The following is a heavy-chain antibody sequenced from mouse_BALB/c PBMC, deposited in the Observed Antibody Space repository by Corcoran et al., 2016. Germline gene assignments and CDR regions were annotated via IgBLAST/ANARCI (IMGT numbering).Heavy chain of an antibody. J-gene: IGHJ4*01. D-gene: IGHD2-2*01. V-gene: IGHV8-12*01. CDR3: ARVRDYAMDY. Sequence: QVTLKESGPGILQPSQTLSLTCSFSGFSLSTSGMGVSWIRQPSGKGLEWLAHIYWDDDKRYNPSLKSRLTISKDTSRNQGFLKITSVDTADTATYYCARVRDYAMDYWGQGTSVTVSS. CDR2: IYWDDDK. CDR1: GFSLSTSGMG.